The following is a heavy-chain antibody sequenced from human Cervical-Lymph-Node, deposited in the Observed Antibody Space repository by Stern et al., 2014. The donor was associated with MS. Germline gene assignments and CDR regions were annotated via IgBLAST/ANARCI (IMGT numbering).Heavy chain of an antibody. D-gene: IGHD6-13*01. CDR1: GGTFSSYA. CDR3: ARGRIAAAGANYYYYGMDV. CDR2: IIPIFGTA. V-gene: IGHV1-69*01. J-gene: IGHJ6*02. Sequence: VQLEESGAEVKKPGSSVKVSCKASGGTFSSYAISWVRQAPGQGLEWMGGIIPIFGTANYAQKFQGRVTITADESTSTAYMELSSLRSEDTAVYYCARGRIAAAGANYYYYGMDVWGQGTTVTVSS.